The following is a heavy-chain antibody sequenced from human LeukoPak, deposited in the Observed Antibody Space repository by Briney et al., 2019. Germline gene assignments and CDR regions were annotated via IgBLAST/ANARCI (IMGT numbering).Heavy chain of an antibody. CDR3: ARDRGSMGAQPFDY. D-gene: IGHD1-26*01. V-gene: IGHV3-33*01. J-gene: IGHJ4*02. CDR1: GFTFSSYG. Sequence: GGSLRLSCAASGFTFSSYGMHWVRQAPGKGLEWVAVIWYDGSNKYYADSVKGRFTISRDNSKNTLYLQMNSLRAEDTAVYYCARDRGSMGAQPFDYWGQGTLVTVSS. CDR2: IWYDGSNK.